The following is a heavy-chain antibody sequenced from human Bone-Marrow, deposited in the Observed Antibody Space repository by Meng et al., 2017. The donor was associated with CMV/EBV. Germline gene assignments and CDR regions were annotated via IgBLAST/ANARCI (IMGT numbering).Heavy chain of an antibody. Sequence: GGSLRLSCKGSGYSFTSYWIGWVRQMPGKGLEWMGIIYPGDSDTRYSPSFQGQVTISADKSISTAYLQWSSLKASDTAMYYCARLDSSSWCPFDYWGQGTRVTGSS. CDR2: IYPGDSDT. CDR1: GYSFTSYW. V-gene: IGHV5-51*01. J-gene: IGHJ4*02. CDR3: ARLDSSSWCPFDY. D-gene: IGHD6-13*01.